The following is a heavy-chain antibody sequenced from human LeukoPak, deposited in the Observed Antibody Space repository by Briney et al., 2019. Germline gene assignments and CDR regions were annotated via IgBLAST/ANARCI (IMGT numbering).Heavy chain of an antibody. D-gene: IGHD2-15*01. V-gene: IGHV4-30-4*01. Sequence: SETLSLTCTVSGASISSGDYYWSWIRQPPGKGLEWIGYIHYSGNSYYNPSLKSRVTISIDTSKNQFSLKLSSVTAADTAVYYCARPKGRGCNGGTCYTDWFYPWGQGTLATVSS. CDR2: IHYSGNS. CDR3: ARPKGRGCNGGTCYTDWFYP. CDR1: GASISSGDYY. J-gene: IGHJ5*02.